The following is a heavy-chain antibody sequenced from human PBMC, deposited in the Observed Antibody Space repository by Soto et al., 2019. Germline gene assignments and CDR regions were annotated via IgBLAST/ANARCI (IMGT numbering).Heavy chain of an antibody. CDR3: AKRNYGSEFDY. CDR2: ISGSGGST. V-gene: IGHV3-23*01. D-gene: IGHD3-10*01. CDR1: GSTFSSYA. J-gene: IGHJ4*02. Sequence: GGSLRLSCASSGSTFSSYAMNWVRQAPGKGLEWVSVISGSGGSTYYADSVKGRFTISRDNSKNTLYLQMNSLRAEDTAVYYCAKRNYGSEFDYWGQGTLVTVSS.